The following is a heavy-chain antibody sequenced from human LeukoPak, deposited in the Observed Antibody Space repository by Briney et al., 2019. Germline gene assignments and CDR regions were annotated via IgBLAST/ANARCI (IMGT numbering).Heavy chain of an antibody. Sequence: GGSLRLSCAASGFPFSTYAMSWVRQAPAKGLEWVSFISGSDGGTSYADSVKGRFTISRDNSQNTLYLQMTSLRREDRSVSDCIWFGEQLQRTLDHWGQGSLVTVSS. J-gene: IGHJ4*02. CDR3: IWFGEQLQRTLDH. CDR1: GFPFSTYA. D-gene: IGHD3-10*01. CDR2: ISGSDGGT. V-gene: IGHV3-23*01.